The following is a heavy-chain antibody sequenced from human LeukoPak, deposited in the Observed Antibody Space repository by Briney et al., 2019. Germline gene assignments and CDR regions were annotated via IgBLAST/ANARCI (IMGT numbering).Heavy chain of an antibody. CDR1: RGSFSGYY. CDR3: AKWERLNRVFF. Sequence: AETLSLTCAVYRGSFSGYYWSWIRQAPGKGLEWIGEINDRGTTSYNLSLKSRVAISIDTSKNQFSLKLSSVTAADTAVYYCAKWERLNRVFFWGQGTLVTVSS. CDR2: INDRGTT. D-gene: IGHD1-26*01. V-gene: IGHV4-34*01. J-gene: IGHJ4*02.